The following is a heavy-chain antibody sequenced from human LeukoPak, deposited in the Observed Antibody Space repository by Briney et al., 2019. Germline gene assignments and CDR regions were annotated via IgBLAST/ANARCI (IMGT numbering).Heavy chain of an antibody. Sequence: ASVKVSCKASGYTFTSYGISWVRQAPGQGLEWMGWISAYNGNTNYAQKLQGRVTMTTDTSTSTAYMELSSLRSEDTAVYYCAAPVVGAFAFDIWGQGTMVTVSS. J-gene: IGHJ3*02. CDR1: GYTFTSYG. V-gene: IGHV1-18*01. CDR2: ISAYNGNT. CDR3: AAPVVGAFAFDI. D-gene: IGHD1-26*01.